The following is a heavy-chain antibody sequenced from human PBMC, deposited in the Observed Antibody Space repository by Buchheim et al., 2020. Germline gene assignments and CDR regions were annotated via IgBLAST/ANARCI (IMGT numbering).Heavy chain of an antibody. Sequence: QVQLVQSGAEVKKSGASVKVSCKAFGYSFNSYEIIWVRQATGQGLEWMASLHPEHGEPAYAQKFLGRVTMTRDASTTPAFLELSSLTFQDAAVYYCARRTSVVGATFDLWGQGTL. CDR1: GYSFNSYE. CDR2: LHPEHGEP. J-gene: IGHJ5*02. CDR3: ARRTSVVGATFDL. D-gene: IGHD3-22*01. V-gene: IGHV1-8*01.